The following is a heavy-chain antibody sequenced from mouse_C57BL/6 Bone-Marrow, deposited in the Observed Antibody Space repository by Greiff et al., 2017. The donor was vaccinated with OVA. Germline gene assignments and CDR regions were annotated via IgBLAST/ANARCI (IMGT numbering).Heavy chain of an antibody. Sequence: QVQLKESGAELVRPGASVTLSCKASGYTFTDYEMHWVKQTPVHGLEWIGAIDPETGGTAYNQKFKGKAILTADKSSSTAYMELRSLTSEDSAVYYCTRSGTGNSYYFDYWGQGTTLTVSS. J-gene: IGHJ2*01. D-gene: IGHD3-1*01. V-gene: IGHV1-15*01. CDR1: GYTFTDYE. CDR3: TRSGTGNSYYFDY. CDR2: IDPETGGT.